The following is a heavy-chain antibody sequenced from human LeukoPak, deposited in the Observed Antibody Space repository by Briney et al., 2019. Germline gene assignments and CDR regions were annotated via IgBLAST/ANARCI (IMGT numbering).Heavy chain of an antibody. J-gene: IGHJ4*02. D-gene: IGHD3-9*01. CDR3: ARGGGYYDILTGYFPFDY. CDR2: ISYDGSNK. CDR1: GFTFSSYA. Sequence: GGSLRLSCAAPGFTFSSYAMHWVRQAPGKGLEWVAVISYDGSNKYYADSVKGRFTISRDNAKNSLYLQMNSLRAEDTAVYYCARGGGYYDILTGYFPFDYWGQGTLVTVSS. V-gene: IGHV3-30*04.